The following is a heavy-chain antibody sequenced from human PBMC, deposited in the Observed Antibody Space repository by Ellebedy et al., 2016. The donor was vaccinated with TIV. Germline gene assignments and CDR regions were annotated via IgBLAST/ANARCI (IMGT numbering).Heavy chain of an antibody. D-gene: IGHD2-15*01. CDR2: ISISRSTI. J-gene: IGHJ6*02. V-gene: IGHV3-48*01. Sequence: GESLKLSCASSGFPLSAYAMNWVRQTPGKGLEWVSYISISRSTIYADSLMGIFTISRDNAKNSLFLQMNSLRGEDTAVYYCAREMGYCSGGSCYARLYYDNGMDVWGQGTTVTVSS. CDR3: AREMGYCSGGSCYARLYYDNGMDV. CDR1: GFPLSAYA.